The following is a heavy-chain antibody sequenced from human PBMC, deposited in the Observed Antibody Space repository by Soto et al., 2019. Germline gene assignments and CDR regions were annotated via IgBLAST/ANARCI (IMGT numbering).Heavy chain of an antibody. V-gene: IGHV1-69*01. D-gene: IGHD2-21*01. CDR1: GGTFSSYA. Sequence: QVQLVQSGAEVKKPGSSVKVSCKASGGTFSSYAISWVRQAPGQGLELMGGIIPIFGTANYAQKFQGRVTSTADESTRTAYMELSSLRAEDTAVYYCARAQELWGGYYYYYGMDVWGQGTTVTVSS. CDR3: ARAQELWGGYYYYYGMDV. J-gene: IGHJ6*02. CDR2: IIPIFGTA.